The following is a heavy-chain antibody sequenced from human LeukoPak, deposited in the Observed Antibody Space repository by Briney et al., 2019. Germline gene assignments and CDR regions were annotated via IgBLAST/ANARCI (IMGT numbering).Heavy chain of an antibody. CDR1: GGSFSGYY. V-gene: IGHV4-34*01. Sequence: SETLSLTCAVYGGSFSGYYWSWIRQPPGKGLEWIGEINHSGSTNYNPSLKSRVTISVDTSKNQFSLKLSSVTAADTAVYYCARARDGYNSYYMDVWGKGTTVTISS. J-gene: IGHJ6*03. D-gene: IGHD5-24*01. CDR3: ARARDGYNSYYMDV. CDR2: INHSGST.